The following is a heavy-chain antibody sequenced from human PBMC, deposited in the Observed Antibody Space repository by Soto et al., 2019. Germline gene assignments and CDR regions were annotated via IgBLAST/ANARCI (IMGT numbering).Heavy chain of an antibody. Sequence: EVQLLESGGGLVQPGGSPRLSCAASGFTFSSYAMNWVRQAPGKGLEWISAISGSGGSTYYADSVKGRFTISRDNSKNTLYLQVNSLRAEDTAVYYCVKGEGRSHSYGLFDYWGQGSLVTVSS. CDR2: ISGSGGST. CDR1: GFTFSSYA. CDR3: VKGEGRSHSYGLFDY. V-gene: IGHV3-23*01. J-gene: IGHJ4*02. D-gene: IGHD5-18*01.